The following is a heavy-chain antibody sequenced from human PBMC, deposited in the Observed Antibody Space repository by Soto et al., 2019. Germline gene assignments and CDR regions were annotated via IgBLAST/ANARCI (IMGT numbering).Heavy chain of an antibody. CDR2: ISNRGSSA. V-gene: IGHV3-23*04. D-gene: IGHD2-21*01. Sequence: EVHLVQSGGGLVQPGESLSLSCVASGVTFNDYAMHWVRQTPGKGLEWVAAISNRGSSAYYDDSVKGRFPISRDRSTNTLSLHFISLTVAYTSVYYCAKASCDAATCLRCEYWGPGPTVPGSP. CDR1: GVTFNDYA. CDR3: AKASCDAATCLRCEY. J-gene: IGHJ4*02.